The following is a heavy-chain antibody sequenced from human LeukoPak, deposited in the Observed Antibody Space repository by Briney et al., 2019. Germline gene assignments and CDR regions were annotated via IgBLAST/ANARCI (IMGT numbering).Heavy chain of an antibody. CDR3: ATTLKKNYDILTGYYTHSYFDY. D-gene: IGHD3-9*01. CDR2: ISGSGGST. CDR1: GFTFSSYA. Sequence: GGSLRLSCAASGFTFSSYAMSWVRQAAGNGLEWVSAISGSGGSTYYADSVKGRFTISRDNSKNTLYLQMNSLRAEDTAVYYCATTLKKNYDILTGYYTHSYFDYWGQGTLVTVSS. J-gene: IGHJ4*02. V-gene: IGHV3-23*01.